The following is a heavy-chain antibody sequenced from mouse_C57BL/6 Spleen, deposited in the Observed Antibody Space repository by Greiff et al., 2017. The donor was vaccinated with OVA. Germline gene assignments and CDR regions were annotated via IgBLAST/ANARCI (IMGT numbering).Heavy chain of an antibody. V-gene: IGHV1-50*01. CDR3: ARYPLDSSGYYFDY. J-gene: IGHJ2*01. D-gene: IGHD3-2*02. CDR2: IDPSDSYT. Sequence: QVQLQQPGAELVKPGASVKLSCKASGYTFTSYWMQWVKQRPGQGLEWIGEIDPSDSYTNYNQKFKGKATLTVDTSSSTAYMQLISLTSEDSAVYYCARYPLDSSGYYFDYWGQGTTLTVSS. CDR1: GYTFTSYW.